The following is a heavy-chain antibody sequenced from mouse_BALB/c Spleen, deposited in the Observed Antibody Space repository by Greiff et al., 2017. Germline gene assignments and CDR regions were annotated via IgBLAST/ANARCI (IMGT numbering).Heavy chain of an antibody. CDR1: GFTFSSYA. CDR2: ISDGGSYT. D-gene: IGHD1-1*01. Sequence: EVKLVESGGGLVKPGGSLKLSCAASGFTFSSYAMSWVRQTPEKRLEWVATISDGGSYTYYPDSVKGRFTISRDNAKNNLYLQMSSLKSEDTAMYYCAREGGYGSSLYYAMDYWGQGTSVTVSS. V-gene: IGHV5-4*01. CDR3: AREGGYGSSLYYAMDY. J-gene: IGHJ4*01.